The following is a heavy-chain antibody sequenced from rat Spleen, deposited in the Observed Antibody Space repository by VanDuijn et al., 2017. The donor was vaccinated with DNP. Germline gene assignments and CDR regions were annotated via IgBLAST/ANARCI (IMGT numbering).Heavy chain of an antibody. Sequence: EVRLVESGGGLVQPGRSLKLSCIASGFSFTHYNMAWVRQAPKRGLEWVATVKYDGGDTYYRASVKGRVTISRNNAKSTLYLQMDSLRSEDTATYYCTTHGSIATISTGAMDVWGQGTSVTVSS. V-gene: IGHV5-7*01. J-gene: IGHJ4*01. D-gene: IGHD1-2*01. CDR1: GFSFTHYN. CDR2: VKYDGGDT. CDR3: TTHGSIATISTGAMDV.